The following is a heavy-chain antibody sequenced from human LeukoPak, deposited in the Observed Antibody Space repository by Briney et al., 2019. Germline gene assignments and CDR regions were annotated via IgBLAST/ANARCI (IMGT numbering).Heavy chain of an antibody. CDR3: ASVRAGYGAYGDYFDY. CDR2: IIPIFGTA. Sequence: GASVNVSCKASGGTFSSYAISWVRQAPGQGLEWMGGIIPIFGTANYAQKFQGRVTITADESTSTAYMELSSLRSEDTAVYYCASVRAGYGAYGDYFDYWGQGTLVTVSS. CDR1: GGTFSSYA. V-gene: IGHV1-69*13. D-gene: IGHD4-17*01. J-gene: IGHJ4*02.